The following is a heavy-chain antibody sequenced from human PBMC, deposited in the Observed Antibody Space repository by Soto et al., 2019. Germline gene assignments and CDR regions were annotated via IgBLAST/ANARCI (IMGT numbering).Heavy chain of an antibody. CDR3: ARDIEVGATMQCFDY. CDR2: IYYSGST. Sequence: QVQLQESGPGLVKPSQTLSLTCTVSGGSISSGGYYWSWIRQHPGKGLEWIGYIYYSGSTYYNPSLKSRVTISVDTSKNQFSLKLSSVTAADTAVYYCARDIEVGATMQCFDYWGQGTLVTVSS. D-gene: IGHD1-26*01. J-gene: IGHJ4*02. V-gene: IGHV4-31*03. CDR1: GGSISSGGYY.